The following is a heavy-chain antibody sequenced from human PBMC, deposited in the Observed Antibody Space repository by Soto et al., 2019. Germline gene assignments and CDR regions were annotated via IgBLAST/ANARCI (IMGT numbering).Heavy chain of an antibody. CDR2: ISYDEVNK. V-gene: IGHV3-30*03. CDR3: LREMYHSSGRWFDP. D-gene: IGHD3-10*01. Sequence: QVQLVESGGGVVQPGGSLRLSCAGAGFPFNRYSIHWVRQTPGQGLEWLAVISYDEVNKYYADSVKGRFFISRDNSKNTVFLQLNGLRVEDTAVYFCLREMYHSSGRWFDPWGQGTLVSVSS. CDR1: GFPFNRYS. J-gene: IGHJ5*02.